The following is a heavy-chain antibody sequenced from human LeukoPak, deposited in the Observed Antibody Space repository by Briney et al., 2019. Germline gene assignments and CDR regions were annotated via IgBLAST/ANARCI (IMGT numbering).Heavy chain of an antibody. V-gene: IGHV3-66*01. D-gene: IGHD3-16*01. J-gene: IGHJ3*02. Sequence: GGSLRLSCAPSGFTISSNYMSWVRQAPGKGLEWVSVIYSGGSTYYADSVKGRFTISRDNSKNTLYLQMNSLRAEDTAVYYCARARINYDYVWGSYSDAFDIWGQGTMVTVSS. CDR1: GFTISSNY. CDR3: ARARINYDYVWGSYSDAFDI. CDR2: IYSGGST.